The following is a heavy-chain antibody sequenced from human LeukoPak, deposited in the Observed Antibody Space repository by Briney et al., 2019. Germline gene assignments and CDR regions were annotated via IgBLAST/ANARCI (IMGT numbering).Heavy chain of an antibody. CDR2: IIPILGIA. D-gene: IGHD4-17*01. J-gene: IGHJ4*02. V-gene: IGHV1-69*04. Sequence: SVKVSCKASGGTLSSYAISWVRQAPGQGLEWMGRIIPILGIANYAQKFQGRVTITADKSTSTAYMELSSLRSEDTAVYYCARIGYDYGDYGPIDWGQGTLVTVSS. CDR3: ARIGYDYGDYGPID. CDR1: GGTLSSYA.